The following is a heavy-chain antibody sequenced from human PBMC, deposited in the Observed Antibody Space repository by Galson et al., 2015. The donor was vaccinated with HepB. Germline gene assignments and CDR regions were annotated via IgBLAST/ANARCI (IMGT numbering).Heavy chain of an antibody. V-gene: IGHV3-74*01. CDR1: GFTFSDHW. Sequence: SLRLSCAASGFTFSDHWMHWVRQVPGKGLVWVSRINTDGSTTTYADSVRGRFTISRDNAKNTLYLEMSSLRGKDTALYFCARVKGRDYSGAYYRALDYWGQGTPVSVSS. CDR3: ARVKGRDYSGAYYRALDY. J-gene: IGHJ4*02. D-gene: IGHD1-26*01. CDR2: INTDGSTT.